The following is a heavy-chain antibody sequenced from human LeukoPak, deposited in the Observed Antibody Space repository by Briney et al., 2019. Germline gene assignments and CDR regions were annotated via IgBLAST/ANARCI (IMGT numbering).Heavy chain of an antibody. Sequence: GRSLRLSCAASGFTFSSYGMHWVRQAPGKGLEWVAVIWYDGSNKYYADSVKGRFTISRENSKNTLYLQMNSLRAEDTAVYYCAKSDYPIVGATSMDYWGQGTLVTVSS. V-gene: IGHV3-33*06. CDR1: GFTFSSYG. D-gene: IGHD1-26*01. J-gene: IGHJ4*02. CDR3: AKSDYPIVGATSMDY. CDR2: IWYDGSNK.